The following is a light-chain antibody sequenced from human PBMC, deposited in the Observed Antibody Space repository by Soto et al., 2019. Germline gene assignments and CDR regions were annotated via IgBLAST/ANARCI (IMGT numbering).Light chain of an antibody. CDR2: LNSDGSH. CDR1: SGRSSYA. CDR3: QTWGTGIRV. V-gene: IGLV4-69*01. J-gene: IGLJ3*02. Sequence: QSVLTQSPSASASLGASVKLTCTLSSGRSSYAIAWHQQQPEKGPRYLMKLNSDGSHSKGDGIPDRFSGSSSGAERYLTISSRQSEDEADYYCQTWGTGIRVFGGGTKLTVL.